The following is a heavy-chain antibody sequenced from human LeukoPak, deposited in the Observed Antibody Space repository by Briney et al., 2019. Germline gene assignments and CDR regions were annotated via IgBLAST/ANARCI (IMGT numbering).Heavy chain of an antibody. J-gene: IGHJ6*03. Sequence: PGGSLRLSCAASGFTFSSYSMNWVRQAPGKGLEWVSYISRSSSTIYYADSVKGRFTISRDKSNNTLDLQMNSLRADDTAVYYCAKRAERNLAYYYMDVWGKGTTVTVSS. CDR1: GFTFSSYS. CDR3: AKRAERNLAYYYMDV. CDR2: ISRSSSTI. D-gene: IGHD3-16*01. V-gene: IGHV3-48*01.